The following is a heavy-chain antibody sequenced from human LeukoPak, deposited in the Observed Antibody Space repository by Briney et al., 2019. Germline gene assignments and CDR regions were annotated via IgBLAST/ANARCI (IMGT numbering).Heavy chain of an antibody. V-gene: IGHV4-39*07. J-gene: IGHJ6*03. Sequence: SETLSLTCTVSSGSISASNYYWGWVRQPPGKALEWIGNIFYSGSTYYSPSLKSRVTISLDTSRNQFSLKLSSVTADDTAVYYCARDLFRGYYYGSGSPPGRVTNYYYYYMDVWGKGTTVTISS. CDR2: IFYSGST. CDR3: ARDLFRGYYYGSGSPPGRVTNYYYYYMDV. D-gene: IGHD3-10*01. CDR1: SGSISASNYY.